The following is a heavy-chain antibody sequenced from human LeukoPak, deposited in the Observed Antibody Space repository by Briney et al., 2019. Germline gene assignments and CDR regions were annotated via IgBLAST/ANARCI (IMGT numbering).Heavy chain of an antibody. V-gene: IGHV3-23*01. D-gene: IGHD6-19*01. CDR3: AKSPERPGIAVAGTGDY. CDR2: ISGSGGST. Sequence: GGSLRLSCAASGFTFSSYAMSWVRQAPGKGLEWVSAISGSGGSTYYADSVKGRFTISRDNSKNTLYLQMNSLRAEDTAVYYCAKSPERPGIAVAGTGDYWGQGTLATLSS. J-gene: IGHJ4*02. CDR1: GFTFSSYA.